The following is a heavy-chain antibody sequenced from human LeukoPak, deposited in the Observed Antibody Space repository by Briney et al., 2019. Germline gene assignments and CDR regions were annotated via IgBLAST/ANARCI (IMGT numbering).Heavy chain of an antibody. V-gene: IGHV1-46*01. D-gene: IGHD2-15*01. J-gene: IGHJ4*02. CDR2: INPSGGST. CDR1: GYTFIRYY. Sequence: ASVKVSCKASGYTFIRYYMYWVRQAPGQGLEWMGIINPSGGSTSYAQKFQGRLTMTRDTSTSTAYMELRSLRSDDTAVYYCARDSPHHRYCSGGSCYSGYWGQGTLVTVSS. CDR3: ARDSPHHRYCSGGSCYSGY.